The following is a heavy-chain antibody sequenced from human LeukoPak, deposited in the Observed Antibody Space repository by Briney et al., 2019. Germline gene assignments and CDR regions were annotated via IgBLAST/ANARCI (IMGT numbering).Heavy chain of an antibody. CDR3: ARTGGLTGDYSHPAI. D-gene: IGHD7-27*01. CDR1: GYTFTGYY. Sequence: ASVKVSCKASGYTFTGYYMHWVRQAPGQGLEWMGWINPNSGGTNYAQKFQGRVTMTRDTSISTAYMELSRLRSDDTAVYYCARTGGLTGDYSHPAIWGQGTLVTVSS. CDR2: INPNSGGT. V-gene: IGHV1-2*02. J-gene: IGHJ4*02.